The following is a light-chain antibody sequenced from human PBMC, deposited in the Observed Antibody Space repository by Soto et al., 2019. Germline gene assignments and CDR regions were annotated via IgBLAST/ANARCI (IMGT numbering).Light chain of an antibody. CDR1: QSISSY. CDR3: QQSYGWT. V-gene: IGKV1-39*01. Sequence: DIQMTQSPSSLSASVGDRVTITCRASQSISSYLNWYQQKPGKAPKLLIYAASSLQSGVPSRFSGSGSGTDFTLTISSMQPEDFATYYCQQSYGWTFGQGTKVDIK. CDR2: AAS. J-gene: IGKJ1*01.